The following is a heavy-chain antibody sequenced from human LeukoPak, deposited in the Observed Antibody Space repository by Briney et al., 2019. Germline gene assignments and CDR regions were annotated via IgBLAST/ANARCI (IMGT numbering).Heavy chain of an antibody. Sequence: PGGSLRLSCAASGFTFSSYDMNWVRQAPGKGLEWVSYISSSGSTKYYADSVRGRFTISRDNAMKSLYLHMSSLRAGDTAVYYCARGFAAGGQGTLVTVSS. CDR3: ARGFAA. D-gene: IGHD6-13*01. V-gene: IGHV3-48*03. CDR2: ISSSGSTK. CDR1: GFTFSSYD. J-gene: IGHJ4*02.